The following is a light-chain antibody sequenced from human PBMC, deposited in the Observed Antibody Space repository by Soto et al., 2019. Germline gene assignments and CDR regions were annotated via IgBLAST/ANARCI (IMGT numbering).Light chain of an antibody. Sequence: MTQSPSSLSASLGDRATLCCRASQSISSYLDWYQQKPGQAPRLLIYGASTMATGVPSRFSGSGSGTDFTLTISSLQSEDFAIYYCQQNNNSPTTFGQGTKVDIK. CDR1: QSISSY. V-gene: IGKV3-15*01. J-gene: IGKJ1*01. CDR2: GAS. CDR3: QQNNNSPTT.